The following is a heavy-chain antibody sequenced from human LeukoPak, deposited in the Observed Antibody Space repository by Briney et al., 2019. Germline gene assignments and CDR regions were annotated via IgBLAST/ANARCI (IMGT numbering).Heavy chain of an antibody. CDR1: GFTVSSKY. CDR3: ARERYCGGDCYSFAFDV. V-gene: IGHV3-66*01. Sequence: GGSLRLSCAASGFTVSSKYMSWVRQAPGKGLEWVSIFYSGGDSTNYADSVKGRFTISRDNSKNTLYLQMNSLRADDTAVYYCARERYCGGDCYSFAFDVWGQGTVVTVSS. D-gene: IGHD2-21*02. J-gene: IGHJ3*01. CDR2: FYSGGDST.